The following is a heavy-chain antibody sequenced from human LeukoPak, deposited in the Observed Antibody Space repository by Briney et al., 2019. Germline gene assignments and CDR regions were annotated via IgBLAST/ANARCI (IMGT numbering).Heavy chain of an antibody. CDR3: ARAAAAGAGRMDV. V-gene: IGHV1-18*01. Sequence: ASVKVSCKASGYTFTTYAITWVRQAPGQGLEWMGWISASNGNTNFAQNLQGRLTMTRDTSISTAYMELSRLRSDDTAVYYCARAAAAGAGRMDVWGKGTTVTVSS. CDR2: ISASNGNT. J-gene: IGHJ6*04. D-gene: IGHD6-13*01. CDR1: GYTFTTYA.